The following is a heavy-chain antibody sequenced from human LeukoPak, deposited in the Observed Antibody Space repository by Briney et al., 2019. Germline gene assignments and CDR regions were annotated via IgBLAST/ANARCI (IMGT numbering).Heavy chain of an antibody. Sequence: SETLSLTCTVSGGSISSYYWSWLRQPPGKGLEWIGYIYTSGSTNYNPSLKSRVTISVDTSKNQFSLKLSSVTAADTAVYYCARQGLGGSRGKGYYYYYMDVWGKGTTVTVSS. CDR3: ARQGLGGSRGKGYYYYYMDV. D-gene: IGHD2/OR15-2a*01. CDR2: IYTSGST. V-gene: IGHV4-4*09. J-gene: IGHJ6*03. CDR1: GGSISSYY.